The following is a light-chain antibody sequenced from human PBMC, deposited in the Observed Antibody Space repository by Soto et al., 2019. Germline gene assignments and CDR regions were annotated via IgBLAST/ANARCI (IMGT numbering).Light chain of an antibody. J-gene: IGLJ2*01. CDR3: SSYTSSSTLGV. Sequence: QSALTQPTSVSGSPGQSVTISCTGTSSDVGSYNRVSWYQQPPGTAPKLMIYEVSNRPSGVPDRFSGSKSGNTASLTISGLQAEDEADYYCSSYTSSSTLGVFGGGTKLTVL. CDR2: EVS. CDR1: SSDVGSYNR. V-gene: IGLV2-18*02.